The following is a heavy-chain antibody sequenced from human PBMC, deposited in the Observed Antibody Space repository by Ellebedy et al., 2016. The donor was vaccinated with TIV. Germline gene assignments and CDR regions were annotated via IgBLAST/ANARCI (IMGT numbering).Heavy chain of an antibody. CDR2: MNPNSGNT. CDR1: GGTFSSYA. J-gene: IGHJ4*02. D-gene: IGHD3-22*01. V-gene: IGHV1-8*02. Sequence: ASVKVSCXASGGTFSSYAISWVRQATGQGLEWMGWMNPNSGNTGYAQKFQGRVTMTRNTSISTAYMELSSLRSEDTAVYYCATNSGKVYYDSSGLTLDYWGQGTLVTVSS. CDR3: ATNSGKVYYDSSGLTLDY.